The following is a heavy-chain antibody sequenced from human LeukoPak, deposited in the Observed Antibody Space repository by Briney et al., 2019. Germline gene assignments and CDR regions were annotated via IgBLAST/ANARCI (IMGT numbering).Heavy chain of an antibody. V-gene: IGHV3-53*01. CDR3: ARGEDTAKNAFDI. CDR1: GFSVSGNY. D-gene: IGHD5-18*01. CDR2: MYSGGGT. J-gene: IGHJ3*02. Sequence: GGSLRLSCTASGFSVSGNYMSWVRQAPGRGLEWVSTMYSGGGTDYADSVKGRFTISTDNSKNTLYLQMISLRAEDTAVYYCARGEDTAKNAFDIWGQGTLVTVSS.